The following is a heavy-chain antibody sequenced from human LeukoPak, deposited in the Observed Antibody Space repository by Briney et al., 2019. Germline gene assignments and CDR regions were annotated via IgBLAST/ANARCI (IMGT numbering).Heavy chain of an antibody. CDR1: GYTFTGYY. D-gene: IGHD5-18*01. CDR2: INPNSGGT. V-gene: IGHV1-2*02. CDR3: ARDGYSYGSLGY. Sequence: ASVKVSCNASGYTFTGYYMHRVRQASGQGLEWMGWINPNSGGTNYAQKFQGRVTMTRDTSISTAYMELSRLRSDDTAVYYCARDGYSYGSLGYWGQGTLVTVSS. J-gene: IGHJ4*02.